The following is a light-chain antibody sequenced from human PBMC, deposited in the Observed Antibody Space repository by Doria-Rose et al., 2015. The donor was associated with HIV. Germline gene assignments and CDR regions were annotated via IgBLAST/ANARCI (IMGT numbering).Light chain of an antibody. V-gene: IGKV3-20*01. CDR2: DGS. CDR1: QRFSSTY. CDR3: HKYGTSWT. Sequence: EIVMTQSPGTLSLSPGERATLSCRASQRFSSTYLAWYQQKPGQAPSLLIYDGSTRATGISDRFSASGSGTDFTLTINRLEPEDFALYYCHKYGTSWTFGQGTKVEI. J-gene: IGKJ1*01.